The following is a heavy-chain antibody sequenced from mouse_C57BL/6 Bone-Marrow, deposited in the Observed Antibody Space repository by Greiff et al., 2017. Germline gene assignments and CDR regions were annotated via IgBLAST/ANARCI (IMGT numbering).Heavy chain of an antibody. V-gene: IGHV1-69*01. CDR1: GYTFTSYW. J-gene: IGHJ1*03. Sequence: QVQLQQPGAELVMPGASVKLSCKASGYTFTSYWMPWVKQRPGQGLEWIGEIDPSDSYTNYTQKFKGKSTLTVDKSSSTAYMQLSSLTSEDSAVYYGSRPLTTVVATDWYFDVWGTGTTVTVSS. CDR2: IDPSDSYT. CDR3: SRPLTTVVATDWYFDV. D-gene: IGHD1-1*01.